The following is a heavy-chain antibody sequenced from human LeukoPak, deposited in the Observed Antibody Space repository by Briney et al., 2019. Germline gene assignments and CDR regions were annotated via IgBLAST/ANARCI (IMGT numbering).Heavy chain of an antibody. CDR1: GYTFTSYY. V-gene: IGHV1-18*04. J-gene: IGHJ4*02. D-gene: IGHD2/OR15-2a*01. Sequence: ASVKVSCKASGYTFTSYYMHWVRQAPGQGLEWMGWISPYNGDTKYAQNVQGRLTLTTDTSTRTVYMELRSLRSDDTAVYYCARDSRAYTFPFDYWGQGTLVTVSS. CDR2: ISPYNGDT. CDR3: ARDSRAYTFPFDY.